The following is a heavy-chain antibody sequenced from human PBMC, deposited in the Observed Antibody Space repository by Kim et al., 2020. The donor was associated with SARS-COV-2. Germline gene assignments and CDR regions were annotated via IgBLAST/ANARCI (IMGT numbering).Heavy chain of an antibody. Sequence: GGSLRLSCAASGFTFSSYEMNWVRQAPGKGLEWVSYISSSGSTIYYADSVKGRFTISRDNAKNSLYLQMNSLRAEDTAVYYCASGSLKLRDRVSARGWGQGTLVTVSS. CDR3: ASGSLKLRDRVSARG. D-gene: IGHD6-13*01. CDR1: GFTFSSYE. CDR2: ISSSGSTI. V-gene: IGHV3-48*03. J-gene: IGHJ4*02.